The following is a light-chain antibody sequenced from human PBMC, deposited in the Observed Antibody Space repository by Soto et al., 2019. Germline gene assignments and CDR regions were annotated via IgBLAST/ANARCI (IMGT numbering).Light chain of an antibody. J-gene: IGLJ3*02. CDR1: SGHSNYA. Sequence: QLVLTQSPSASASLGASVKLTCTLSSGHSNYAIAWHQQQPKRGPRYLMTLNSDGTHTKGDGIPDRFSGSSSGAERYLTISSLQSEDEAEYYCQTWGTGIWVFGGGTKLTVL. CDR3: QTWGTGIWV. V-gene: IGLV4-69*01. CDR2: LNSDGTH.